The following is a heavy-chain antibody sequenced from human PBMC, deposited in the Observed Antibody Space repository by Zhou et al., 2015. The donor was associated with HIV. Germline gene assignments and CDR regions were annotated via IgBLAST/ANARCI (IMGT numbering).Heavy chain of an antibody. CDR1: GGTFSSYT. V-gene: IGHV1-69*02. J-gene: IGHJ5*02. Sequence: QVQLVQSGAEVKKPGSSVKVSCKASGGTFSSYTISWVRQAPGQGLEWMGRIIPILGIANYAQKFQGRVTITADKSTSTAYMELSSLRSEDTAVYYCARGGYCSSTSCYSEVNWFDPWGQGTLVTVSS. D-gene: IGHD2-2*01. CDR2: IIPILGIA. CDR3: ARGGYCSSTSCYSEVNWFDP.